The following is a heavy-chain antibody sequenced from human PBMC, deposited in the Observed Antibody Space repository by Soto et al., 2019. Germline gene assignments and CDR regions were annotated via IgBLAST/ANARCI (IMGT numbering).Heavy chain of an antibody. CDR2: IWYDGSNK. V-gene: IGHV3-33*01. J-gene: IGHJ6*02. D-gene: IGHD6-19*01. Sequence: QVQLVESGGGEVQPGRSLRLSCAASGFTFNTYGMHWVRQAPGKGLEWVAVIWYDGSNKYYADSVKGRFTISRDNSKNTLYMEMNSLRAEDTAVYHCARGGYSAGWTYGMDVWGQRTTVTVS. CDR3: ARGGYSAGWTYGMDV. CDR1: GFTFNTYG.